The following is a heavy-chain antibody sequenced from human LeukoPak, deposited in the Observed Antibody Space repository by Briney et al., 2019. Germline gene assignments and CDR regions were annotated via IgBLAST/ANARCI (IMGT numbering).Heavy chain of an antibody. CDR3: TTDLRAYYYDSSGSSSQIDY. D-gene: IGHD3-22*01. J-gene: IGHJ4*02. Sequence: GGSERLSCVASGFTFRNAWMSWVRQAPGKGLEWVGRIRSKTYGGTTDYAAPVKGRFTISRDDSKYTLYLQMNSLKTEDTAVYYCTTDLRAYYYDSSGSSSQIDYWGQGTLLTLFS. V-gene: IGHV3-15*01. CDR2: IRSKTYGGTT. CDR1: GFTFRNAW.